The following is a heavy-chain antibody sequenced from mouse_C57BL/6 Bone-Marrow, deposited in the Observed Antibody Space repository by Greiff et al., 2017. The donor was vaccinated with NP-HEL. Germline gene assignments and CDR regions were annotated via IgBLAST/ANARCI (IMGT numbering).Heavy chain of an antibody. J-gene: IGHJ4*01. CDR2: IYPGGGYT. CDR1: GYTFTNYW. Sequence: QVQLQQSGAELVRPGTSVKMSCKASGYTFTNYWIGWAKQRPGHGLEWIGDIYPGGGYTNYNEKFKGKATLTADKSSSTAYMQFSSLTSEDSAIYYCARGNYGSSSFYAMDYWGQGTSVTVSS. V-gene: IGHV1-63*01. D-gene: IGHD1-1*01. CDR3: ARGNYGSSSFYAMDY.